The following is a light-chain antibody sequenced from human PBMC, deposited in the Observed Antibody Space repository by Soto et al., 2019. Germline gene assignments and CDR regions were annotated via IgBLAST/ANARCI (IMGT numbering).Light chain of an antibody. V-gene: IGLV2-14*01. CDR3: SSFTSSNTVV. CDR1: SSDVGGYNY. J-gene: IGLJ2*01. Sequence: QSALTQPASVSGSPGQSITISCTGTSSDVGGYNYVSWYQQHPGTAPKLVIYDVSNRPSGVSNRFSGSKSGNTASLTISGLQAEDEADYYCSSFTSSNTVVFGGGTKVT. CDR2: DVS.